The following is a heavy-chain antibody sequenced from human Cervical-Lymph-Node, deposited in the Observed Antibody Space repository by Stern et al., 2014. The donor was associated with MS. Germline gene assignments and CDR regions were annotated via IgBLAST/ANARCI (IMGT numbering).Heavy chain of an antibody. D-gene: IGHD2-8*01. CDR2: ISDDGNHK. Sequence: VHLVESGGAVVQPGRSLRLSCAASGFTFSSYGMHWVRQAPGKGLEWVTVISDDGNHKYYAASVKGRFTISRDNSKNTLHLQMNSVTPDDTAIYYCARDYEDTSMLFDHWGQGTLVTVSS. J-gene: IGHJ4*02. CDR3: ARDYEDTSMLFDH. CDR1: GFTFSSYG. V-gene: IGHV3-30*03.